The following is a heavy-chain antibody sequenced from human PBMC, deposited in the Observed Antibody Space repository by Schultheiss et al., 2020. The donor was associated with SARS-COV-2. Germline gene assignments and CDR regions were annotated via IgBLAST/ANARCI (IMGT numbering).Heavy chain of an antibody. CDR2: ISYDGSNK. CDR1: GFTFSSYG. J-gene: IGHJ6*02. Sequence: GESLKISCAASGFTFSSYGMHWVRQAPGKGLEWVAVISYDGSNKYYADSVKGRFTISRDNSKNTLYLQMNSLRAEDTALYFCAKDSGTYSYYYYGMDVWGQGATVTVSS. D-gene: IGHD1-26*01. V-gene: IGHV3-30*18. CDR3: AKDSGTYSYYYYGMDV.